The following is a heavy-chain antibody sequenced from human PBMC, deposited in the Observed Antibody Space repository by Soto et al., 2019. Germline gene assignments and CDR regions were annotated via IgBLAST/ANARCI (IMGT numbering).Heavy chain of an antibody. D-gene: IGHD6-13*01. CDR1: GFTFSSYW. V-gene: IGHV3-7*01. CDR2: IKQDGSEK. CDR3: ARGDSSSWYPYFDY. Sequence: EVQLVESGGGLVQPGGSLRLSCAASGFTFSSYWMSWVRQAPGKGLEWVANIKQDGSEKYYVDAVKGRFTISRDNAKNSLYLQMNSLRAEDTAVYYCARGDSSSWYPYFDYWGQGTLVTVSS. J-gene: IGHJ4*02.